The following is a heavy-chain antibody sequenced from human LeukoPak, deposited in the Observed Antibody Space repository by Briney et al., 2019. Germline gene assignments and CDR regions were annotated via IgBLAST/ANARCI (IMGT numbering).Heavy chain of an antibody. CDR2: INPNSGGT. J-gene: IGHJ4*02. D-gene: IGHD3-22*01. CDR1: GYTFTGYY. V-gene: IGHV1-2*02. CDR3: ARSHRDSSGYSYFDY. Sequence: ASVKVSCKASGYTFTGYYMHWVRQAPGQGLEWMGWINPNSGGTNYAQKFQGRVTMTRDTSISTAYMELSRLRSDDTAVYYCARSHRDSSGYSYFDYWGQGTLVTVSS.